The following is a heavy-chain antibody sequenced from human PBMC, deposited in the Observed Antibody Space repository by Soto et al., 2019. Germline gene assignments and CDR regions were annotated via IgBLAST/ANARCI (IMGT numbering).Heavy chain of an antibody. Sequence: SATLSLTCAVYGVSFSCDYWSWVRQPPGKGLEWIGEINHSGSTNYNPSLKSRVTISVDTSKNQFSLKLSSVTAADTAVYYCARGSVGSYYVDYWGQGTLVTVSS. V-gene: IGHV4-34*01. CDR2: INHSGST. CDR1: GVSFSCDY. D-gene: IGHD1-26*01. J-gene: IGHJ4*02. CDR3: ARGSVGSYYVDY.